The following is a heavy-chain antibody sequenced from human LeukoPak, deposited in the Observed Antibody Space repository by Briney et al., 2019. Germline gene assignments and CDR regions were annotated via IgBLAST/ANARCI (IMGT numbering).Heavy chain of an antibody. CDR3: ARAPHYSASSGYDWFHP. V-gene: IGHV1-69*04. Sequence: SVKVSCKASGDSLNTYAIDWVRQAPGQGLEWMGRVIPPLNIPHYAQKFQDRITITAETSSNTSYLELRSLTSDDTAVYYCARAPHYSASSGYDWFHPWGQGSQVTVSS. CDR2: VIPPLNIP. CDR1: GDSLNTYA. J-gene: IGHJ5*02. D-gene: IGHD3-22*01.